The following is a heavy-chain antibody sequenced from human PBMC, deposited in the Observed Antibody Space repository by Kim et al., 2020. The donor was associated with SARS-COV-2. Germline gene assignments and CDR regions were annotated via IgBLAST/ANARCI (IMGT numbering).Heavy chain of an antibody. J-gene: IGHJ2*01. Sequence: KYNPPREDRVTISVDTSKNQFSLRLSSVTAADTAVYYCARLLRWNWYVDLWGRGTLVTVSS. D-gene: IGHD4-17*01. V-gene: IGHV4-34*01. CDR3: ARLLRWNWYVDL.